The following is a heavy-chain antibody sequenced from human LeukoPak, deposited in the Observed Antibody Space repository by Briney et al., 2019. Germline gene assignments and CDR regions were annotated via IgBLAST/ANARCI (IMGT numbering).Heavy chain of an antibody. J-gene: IGHJ4*02. D-gene: IGHD1-1*01. CDR1: GFTFSSYS. Sequence: PGGSLRLSCAASGFTFSSYSMNWVRQAPGKGLEWVSSISSSSSYIYYADSVKGRLTISRDNAKNSLYLQMNSLRAEDTAVYYCAREVWNASLYFDYWGQGTLVTVSS. CDR3: AREVWNASLYFDY. CDR2: ISSSSSYI. V-gene: IGHV3-21*01.